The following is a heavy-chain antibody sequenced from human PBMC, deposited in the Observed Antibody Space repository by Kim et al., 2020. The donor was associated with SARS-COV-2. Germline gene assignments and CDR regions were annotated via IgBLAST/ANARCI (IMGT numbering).Heavy chain of an antibody. CDR2: ISYDGSNK. D-gene: IGHD3-22*01. CDR3: AKEAYYYDSSGVNWFDP. J-gene: IGHJ5*02. V-gene: IGHV3-30*18. Sequence: GGSLRLSCAASGFTFSSYGMHWVRQAPGKGLEWVAVISYDGSNKYYADSVKGRFTISRDNSKNTLYLQMNSLRAEDTAVYYCAKEAYYYDSSGVNWFDPWGQGTLVTVSS. CDR1: GFTFSSYG.